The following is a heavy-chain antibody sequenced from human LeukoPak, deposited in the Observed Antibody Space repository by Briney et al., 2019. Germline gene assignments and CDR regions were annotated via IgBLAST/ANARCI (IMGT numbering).Heavy chain of an antibody. Sequence: GGSLRLSCAASGFTFSSYSMNWVRQAPGKGLEWVSSISSSSYIYYADSVKGRFTISRDNAKNSLYLQMNSLRAEDTAVYYCAREEGYIAVAGTGVGYWGQGTLVTVSS. CDR3: AREEGYIAVAGTGVGY. D-gene: IGHD6-19*01. CDR1: GFTFSSYS. CDR2: ISSSSYI. V-gene: IGHV3-21*01. J-gene: IGHJ4*02.